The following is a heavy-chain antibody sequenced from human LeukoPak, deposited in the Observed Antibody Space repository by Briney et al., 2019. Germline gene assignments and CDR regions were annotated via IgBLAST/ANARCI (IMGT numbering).Heavy chain of an antibody. Sequence: WIRQSPGKGLEWVSSISTTSTYIYYADSVKGRFTISRDNAKNSLYLQMNSLRAEDTAVYYCARVVGSAIRTGVDYWGQGTLVTVSS. J-gene: IGHJ4*02. D-gene: IGHD7-27*01. V-gene: IGHV3-21*01. CDR3: ARVVGSAIRTGVDY. CDR2: ISTTSTYI.